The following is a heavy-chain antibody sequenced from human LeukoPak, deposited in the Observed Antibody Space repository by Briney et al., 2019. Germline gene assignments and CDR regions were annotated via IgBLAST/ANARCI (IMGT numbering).Heavy chain of an antibody. CDR3: ARVVAVAGKAFDI. J-gene: IGHJ3*02. V-gene: IGHV3-21*01. D-gene: IGHD6-19*01. CDR1: GFTFSSYS. CDR2: ISSSSSYI. Sequence: GGSLRLSCAASGFTFSSYSMNWVRQAPGKGLEWVSSISSSSSYIYYADSVKGRFTISRDNAKNSPYLQMNSLRAEDTAVYYCARVVAVAGKAFDIWGQGTMVTVSS.